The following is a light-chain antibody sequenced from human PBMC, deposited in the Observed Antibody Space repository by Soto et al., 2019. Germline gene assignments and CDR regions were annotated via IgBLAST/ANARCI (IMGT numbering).Light chain of an antibody. CDR2: DVR. V-gene: IGLV2-14*03. CDR1: SDVVGYYNY. CDR3: SSYTSSSTYV. J-gene: IGLJ1*01. Sequence: QSALTQPASVSGSPGQSITISCTGTSDVVGYYNYVSWYQQHPGKAPKLMIYDVRNRPSGVSNRFSGSKSGNTASLTISGLQAEDEDDYYCSSYTSSSTYVFGTGTKVTV.